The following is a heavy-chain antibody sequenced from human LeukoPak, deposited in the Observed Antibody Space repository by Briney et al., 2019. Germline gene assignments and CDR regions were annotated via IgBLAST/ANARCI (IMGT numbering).Heavy chain of an antibody. Sequence: TGGSLRLSCAASGFTFSGFGMHWVRQAPGKGLEWVTFIRSDGINKHYADSVKGRFTISRDNPKNTLYLQMNSLRAEDTAVYYCAKDLYDILTGYSETAIDYWGQGTLVTVSS. CDR2: IRSDGINK. CDR3: AKDLYDILTGYSETAIDY. D-gene: IGHD3-9*01. CDR1: GFTFSGFG. J-gene: IGHJ4*02. V-gene: IGHV3-30*02.